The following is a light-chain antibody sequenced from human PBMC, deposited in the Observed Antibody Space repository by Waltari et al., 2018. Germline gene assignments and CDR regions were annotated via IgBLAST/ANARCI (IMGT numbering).Light chain of an antibody. Sequence: EIVMTQSPATLSVSPGERATLSCRASQSVGTALAWYQQKPGQGPRLLLYGARTLATGIPARFSGSGSGTEFTLTISSLQSDDCAIYYCQQYSKWPPITFGQGTRLEIK. J-gene: IGKJ5*01. CDR1: QSVGTA. V-gene: IGKV3-15*01. CDR2: GAR. CDR3: QQYSKWPPIT.